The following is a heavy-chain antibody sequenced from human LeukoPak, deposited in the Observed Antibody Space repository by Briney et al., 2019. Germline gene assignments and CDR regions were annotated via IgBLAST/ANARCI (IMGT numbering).Heavy chain of an antibody. CDR1: GFTFSSYW. CDR2: INSDGSST. V-gene: IGHV3-74*01. J-gene: IGHJ6*03. CDR3: ARGAAARLYYMDV. Sequence: GGSLRLSCAASGFTFSSYWMHWVRQAPGKGLVWVSRINSDGSSTSYADSVKGRFTISRDNAKNTLYLQMNSLRAEDTAVYYCARGAAARLYYMDVWGKGTTVTVSS. D-gene: IGHD6-13*01.